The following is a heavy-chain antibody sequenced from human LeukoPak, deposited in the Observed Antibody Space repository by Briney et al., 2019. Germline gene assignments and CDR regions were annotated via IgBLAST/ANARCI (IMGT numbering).Heavy chain of an antibody. J-gene: IGHJ4*02. D-gene: IGHD5-12*01. CDR2: ISSSSSYI. CDR1: GFTFSSYS. Sequence: GGSLRLSCAASGFTFSSYSMNWVRQAPGKGLEWVSSISSSSSYIYYADSVKGRFTIPRDNAKNSLYLQMNSLRAEDTAVYYCARAGSGYEDGFDYWGQGTLVTVSS. V-gene: IGHV3-21*01. CDR3: ARAGSGYEDGFDY.